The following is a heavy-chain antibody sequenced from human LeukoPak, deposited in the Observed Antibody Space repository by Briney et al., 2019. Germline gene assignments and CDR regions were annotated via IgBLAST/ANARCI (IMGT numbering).Heavy chain of an antibody. CDR1: GFTVSSIY. Sequence: GGSLRLSCAASGFTVSSIYMSWVRQAPGKGLEWVSVIYSGGSTYYADSVKGRFTISRHNPKDTLYLQMNSLRAEDTAVYYCARGYSSGWYYFDYWGQGTLVTVSS. J-gene: IGHJ4*02. CDR3: ARGYSSGWYYFDY. CDR2: IYSGGST. V-gene: IGHV3-53*04. D-gene: IGHD6-19*01.